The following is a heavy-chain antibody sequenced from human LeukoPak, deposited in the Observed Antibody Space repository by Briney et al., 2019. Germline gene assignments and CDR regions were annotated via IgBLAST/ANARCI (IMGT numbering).Heavy chain of an antibody. CDR2: FDPEDGET. Sequence: ASVKVSCKVSGYTLTELSMHWVRQAPGKGLEWMGGFDPEDGETIYAQKFQGRVTMTEDTSTETAYMELSSLRSEDTAVYYCATPRTGGYCSSTSCYYYYGMDVWGKGTTVTVSS. CDR3: ATPRTGGYCSSTSCYYYYGMDV. J-gene: IGHJ6*04. CDR1: GYTLTELS. D-gene: IGHD2-2*01. V-gene: IGHV1-24*01.